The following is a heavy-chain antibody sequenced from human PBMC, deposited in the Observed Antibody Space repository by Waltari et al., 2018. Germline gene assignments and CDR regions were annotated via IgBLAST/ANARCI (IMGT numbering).Heavy chain of an antibody. Sequence: QLQLQESGPGLVKPSETLSLTCTVSGGSISSSSYYWGWIRQPPGKGLEWIGSIYYSGSTYYNPSLKSRVTISVDTSKNQFSLKLSSVTAADTAVYYCASGELPRRKIDYWGQGTLVTVSS. CDR1: GGSISSSSYY. V-gene: IGHV4-39*07. J-gene: IGHJ4*02. D-gene: IGHD1-26*01. CDR2: IYYSGST. CDR3: ASGELPRRKIDY.